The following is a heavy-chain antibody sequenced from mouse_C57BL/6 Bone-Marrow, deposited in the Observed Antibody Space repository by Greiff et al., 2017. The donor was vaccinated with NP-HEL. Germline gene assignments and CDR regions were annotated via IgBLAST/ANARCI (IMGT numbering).Heavy chain of an antibody. J-gene: IGHJ2*01. CDR2: IDPSDSYT. D-gene: IGHD1-1*01. CDR3: ATTVESSY. Sequence: QVQLQQPGAELVRPGTSVKLSCKASGYTFTSYWMHWVKQRPGQGLEWIGVIDPSDSYTNYNQKFKGKATLTVDTSSSTAYMQLSSLTSEDSAVYYCATTVESSYWGQGTTLTVSS. CDR1: GYTFTSYW. V-gene: IGHV1-59*01.